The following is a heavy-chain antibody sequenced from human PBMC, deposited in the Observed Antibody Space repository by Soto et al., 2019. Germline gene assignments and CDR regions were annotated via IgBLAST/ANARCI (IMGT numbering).Heavy chain of an antibody. CDR3: TKASSDRHHMDV. V-gene: IGHV3-23*01. Sequence: LRLSCAASGFTFSNFVMRWVRQTPGKGLEWVSTITATGGDTYYTDSVKGRFTISRDNSKNTLYLQMSSLRAEDTALYYCTKASSDRHHMDVWGQGTTVTVSS. CDR1: GFTFSNFV. J-gene: IGHJ6*02. CDR2: ITATGGDT.